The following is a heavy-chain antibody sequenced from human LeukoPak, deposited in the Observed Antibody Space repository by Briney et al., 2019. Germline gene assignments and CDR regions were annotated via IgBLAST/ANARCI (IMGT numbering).Heavy chain of an antibody. D-gene: IGHD3-10*01. Sequence: PSETLSLTCAVYGGSFSGYYWSWIRQPPGKGLEWIGEINHSGSTNYNPSLKSRVTISVDTSKNQFSLKLSSVTAADTAVYYCARVVLWFGELFYLRDAFDYWGQGTLVTVSS. J-gene: IGHJ4*02. CDR2: INHSGST. CDR1: GGSFSGYY. V-gene: IGHV4-34*01. CDR3: ARVVLWFGELFYLRDAFDY.